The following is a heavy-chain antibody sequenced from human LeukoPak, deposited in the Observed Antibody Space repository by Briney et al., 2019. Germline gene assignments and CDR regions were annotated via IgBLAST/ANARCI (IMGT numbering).Heavy chain of an antibody. D-gene: IGHD6-19*01. J-gene: IGHJ4*02. CDR2: IRYDGSNK. CDR3: AKDRSYSSGWYVDY. V-gene: IGHV3-30*02. CDR1: GFTFSSYA. Sequence: GGSLRLSCSASGFTFSSYAMHWVRQAPGKGLEWVAFIRYDGSNKYYADSVKGRFTISRDNSKNTLYLQMNSLRAEDTAVYYCAKDRSYSSGWYVDYWGQGTLVTVSS.